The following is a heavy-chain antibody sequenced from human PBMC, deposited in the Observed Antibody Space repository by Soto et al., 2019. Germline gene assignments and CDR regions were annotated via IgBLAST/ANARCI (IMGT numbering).Heavy chain of an antibody. CDR1: GFTFSSYA. Sequence: EVQLLESGGGLVQPGGSLRLSCAASGFTFSSYAMSWVRQAPGKGLEWVSAISGSGGSTYYADSVKGRFTISRDNSKNTLYLQMNSLRAEDTAVYYYAKDGRAYSSSSIYFDYWGQGTLVTXSS. D-gene: IGHD6-6*01. CDR2: ISGSGGST. J-gene: IGHJ4*02. V-gene: IGHV3-23*01. CDR3: AKDGRAYSSSSIYFDY.